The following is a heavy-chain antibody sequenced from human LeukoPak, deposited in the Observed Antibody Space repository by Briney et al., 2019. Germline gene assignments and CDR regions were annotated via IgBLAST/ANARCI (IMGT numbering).Heavy chain of an antibody. CDR1: GGSISSYY. CDR3: ARDFYGSGSYYNNWFDP. J-gene: IGHJ5*02. V-gene: IGHV4-4*07. CDR2: IYTSGST. Sequence: KPSETLSLXCTVSGGSISSYYWSWIRQPAGKGLEWIGRIYTSGSTNYNPSLKSRVTMSVDTSKNQFSLKLSSVTAADTAVYYCARDFYGSGSYYNNWFDPWGQGTLVTVSS. D-gene: IGHD3-10*01.